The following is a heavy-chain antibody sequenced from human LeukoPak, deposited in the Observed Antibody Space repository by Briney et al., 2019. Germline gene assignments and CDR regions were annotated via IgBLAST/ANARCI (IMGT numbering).Heavy chain of an antibody. CDR3: ASVLMVRGVILGDV. V-gene: IGHV1-8*01. D-gene: IGHD3-10*01. J-gene: IGHJ6*02. CDR1: GYTFTSYD. CDR2: MNPNSGNT. Sequence: ASVKVSCKASGYTFTSYDINWVRQATGQGLEWMGWMNPNSGNTGHAQKFQGRVTMTRNTSISTAYMELSSLRSEDTAVYYCASVLMVRGVILGDVWGQGTTVTVSS.